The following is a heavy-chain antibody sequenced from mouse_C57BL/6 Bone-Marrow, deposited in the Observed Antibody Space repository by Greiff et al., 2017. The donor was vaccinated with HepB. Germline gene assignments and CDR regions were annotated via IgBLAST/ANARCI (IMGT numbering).Heavy chain of an antibody. Sequence: EVMLVESGGGLVKPGGSLKLSCAASGFTFSDYGMHWVRQAPEKGLEWVAYISSGSSTIYYADTVKGRFTISRDNAKNTLFLQMTSLRSEDTAMYYCATRITTVVEDYAMDYWGQGTSVTVSS. CDR1: GFTFSDYG. D-gene: IGHD1-1*01. CDR3: ATRITTVVEDYAMDY. V-gene: IGHV5-17*01. CDR2: ISSGSSTI. J-gene: IGHJ4*01.